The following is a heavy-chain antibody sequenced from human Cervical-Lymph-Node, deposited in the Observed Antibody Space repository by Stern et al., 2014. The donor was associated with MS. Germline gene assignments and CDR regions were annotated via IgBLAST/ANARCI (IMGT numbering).Heavy chain of an antibody. CDR1: GGSINNGDYY. J-gene: IGHJ4*02. V-gene: IGHV4-31*03. D-gene: IGHD3-3*01. CDR3: TSSRYEFWSGYRKAFYFDY. CDR2: LFYSGST. Sequence: AQLLESGPGLVKPSQTLSLTCTVSGGSINNGDYYWSWIRQHPGKGLECIGYLFYSGSTYYNPSLKSRATISEDTSKNQFSLNLHSVTAADTAVYYCTSSRYEFWSGYRKAFYFDYWGQGAMVTVSS.